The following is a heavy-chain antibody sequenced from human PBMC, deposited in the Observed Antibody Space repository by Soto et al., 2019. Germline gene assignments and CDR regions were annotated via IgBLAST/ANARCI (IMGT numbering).Heavy chain of an antibody. Sequence: QVQLQESGPGLVKPSETLSLTCTVSGGSISSGDYYWSWIRQPPGKGLEWIGYIYYRGNTYYNPYLKRRVTISADTAKNQFSLKLNTMTAGDTAVYYCARDSSRVAAALGPSFDYWGQGTLVTVSS. CDR2: IYYRGNT. CDR1: GGSISSGDYY. J-gene: IGHJ4*02. D-gene: IGHD2-2*01. CDR3: ARDSSRVAAALGPSFDY. V-gene: IGHV4-30-4*01.